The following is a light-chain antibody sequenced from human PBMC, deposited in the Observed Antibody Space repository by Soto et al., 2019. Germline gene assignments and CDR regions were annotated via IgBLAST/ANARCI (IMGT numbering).Light chain of an antibody. CDR3: QQRSDRLPIT. J-gene: IGKJ5*01. CDR1: QSVSSH. Sequence: EIVLTQSPSTLSFSPVERFTLSFIASQSVSSHLAWYQQKPGQAPRLLTYDASKRPTGIPARFSGSGSGTDFTLTISSLEPEDSAVYYCQQRSDRLPITFGQGTRLEIK. CDR2: DAS. V-gene: IGKV3-11*01.